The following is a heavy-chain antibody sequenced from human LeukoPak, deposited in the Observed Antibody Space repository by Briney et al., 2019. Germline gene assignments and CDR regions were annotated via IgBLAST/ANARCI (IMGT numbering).Heavy chain of an antibody. V-gene: IGHV4-39*01. CDR3: ARQGVATAIDY. D-gene: IGHD2-21*02. CDR1: GRSISSTNFY. Sequence: SETLSLTCTVSGRSISSTNFYWGWIRQPPGKGLEWIGSISYSGATYYNASLKSRLTVSADTSKKEFSLKLSSVTAADTAVYYCARQGVATAIDYWGQGTLVTVSS. J-gene: IGHJ4*02. CDR2: ISYSGAT.